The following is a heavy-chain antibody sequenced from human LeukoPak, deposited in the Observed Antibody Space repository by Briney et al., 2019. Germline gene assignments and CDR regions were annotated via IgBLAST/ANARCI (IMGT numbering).Heavy chain of an antibody. J-gene: IGHJ4*02. Sequence: PGGSLRLSCAASGFNFGDFPMTWVRQAPGKGLEWASSINTGGDPTSYADSVKGRFTISGDNSRSMVYLQANNLTIEDTAVYYCARDWAPGTTKKFDYWGQGTLVTVSS. CDR3: ARDWAPGTTKKFDY. CDR2: INTGGDPT. V-gene: IGHV3-23*01. D-gene: IGHD1-1*01. CDR1: GFNFGDFP.